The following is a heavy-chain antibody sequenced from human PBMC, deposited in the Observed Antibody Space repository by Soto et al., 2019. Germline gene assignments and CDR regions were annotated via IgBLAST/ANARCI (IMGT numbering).Heavy chain of an antibody. Sequence: EVQLVESGGGLVKPGGSLRLSCAASGFTFSNAWMSWVRQAPGKGLEWVGRIKSKTDGGTTDYAAPVKGRFTISRDDSKNTLYLQMNSLKTEDTAVYYCTTGGRGGNYDFWTWRTPEYYFDYWGQGTLVTVSS. D-gene: IGHD3-3*01. J-gene: IGHJ4*02. CDR2: IKSKTDGGTT. V-gene: IGHV3-15*01. CDR3: TTGGRGGNYDFWTWRTPEYYFDY. CDR1: GFTFSNAW.